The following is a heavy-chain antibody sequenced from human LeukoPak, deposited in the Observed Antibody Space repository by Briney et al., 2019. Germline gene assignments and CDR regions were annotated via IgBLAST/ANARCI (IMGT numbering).Heavy chain of an antibody. D-gene: IGHD6-19*01. CDR2: ISSSGDTK. Sequence: PGGSLRLSCVVSGFTFSNYEINWVRQAPGKGLEWVSCISSSGDTKYYADSVKGRFTISRDNAKNSLYLQMNSLRAEDTAVYYCARDTAIAVASNGGMASDYWGQGTLVTVSS. J-gene: IGHJ4*02. CDR3: ARDTAIAVASNGGMASDY. V-gene: IGHV3-48*03. CDR1: GFTFSNYE.